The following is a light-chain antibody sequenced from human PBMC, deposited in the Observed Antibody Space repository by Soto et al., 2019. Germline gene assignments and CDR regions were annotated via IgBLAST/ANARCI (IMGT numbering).Light chain of an antibody. Sequence: QSALTQPASVSGSPGQSITISCTGASSDVGDYDYVSWYQHHPGKAPKLVIYDVNSRPSGVSNRFSGSKSGNTASLTISGLQAEDEADYFCTSSSFVTTFVFGTGTKLTVL. CDR2: DVN. V-gene: IGLV2-14*03. CDR3: TSSSFVTTFV. J-gene: IGLJ1*01. CDR1: SSDVGDYDY.